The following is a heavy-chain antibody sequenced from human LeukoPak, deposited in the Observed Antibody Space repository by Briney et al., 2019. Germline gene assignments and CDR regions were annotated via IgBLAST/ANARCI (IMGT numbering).Heavy chain of an antibody. CDR3: ARDKGDIVATILARRGFDY. Sequence: GESLRLSCAASGFTFSSYSMNWVRQAPGKGLEWVSSISSSSSYIYYADSVKGRFTISRDNAKNSLYLQMNSLRAEDTAVYYCARDKGDIVATILARRGFDYWGQGTLVTVSS. CDR2: ISSSSSYI. D-gene: IGHD5-12*01. CDR1: GFTFSSYS. J-gene: IGHJ4*02. V-gene: IGHV3-21*01.